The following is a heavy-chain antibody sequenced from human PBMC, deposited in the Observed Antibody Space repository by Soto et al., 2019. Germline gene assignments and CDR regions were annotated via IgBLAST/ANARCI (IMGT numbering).Heavy chain of an antibody. Sequence: QVQLVESGGGVVQPGRSLRLSCAASGFTFSSYGMHWVRQAPGKGLEWVAVISYDGSNKYYADSVKGRFTIPRDNSKNTLYLQMNSLRAEDTAVYYCAKEAAYYYGMDVWGQGTTVTVSS. V-gene: IGHV3-30*18. D-gene: IGHD6-25*01. CDR2: ISYDGSNK. CDR3: AKEAAYYYGMDV. CDR1: GFTFSSYG. J-gene: IGHJ6*02.